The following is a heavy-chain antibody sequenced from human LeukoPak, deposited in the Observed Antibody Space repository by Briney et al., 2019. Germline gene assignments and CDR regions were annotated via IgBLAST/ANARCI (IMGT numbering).Heavy chain of an antibody. Sequence: ASVKVSCKASGYTFIDYTMHWLRQAPGQRLDWMGWINGGSGNTKYSPEFQGRVTITRDTSASTGYMELSSLRSEDTAVYYCANPSYDSSGYYYVDWGQGTLVTVSS. J-gene: IGHJ4*02. CDR1: GYTFIDYT. D-gene: IGHD3-22*01. V-gene: IGHV1-3*01. CDR2: INGGSGNT. CDR3: ANPSYDSSGYYYVD.